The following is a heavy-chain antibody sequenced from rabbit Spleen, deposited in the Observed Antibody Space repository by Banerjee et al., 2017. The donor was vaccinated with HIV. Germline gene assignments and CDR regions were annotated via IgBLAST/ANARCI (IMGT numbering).Heavy chain of an antibody. V-gene: IGHV1S40*01. J-gene: IGHJ4*01. CDR2: AYGGSSGNT. Sequence: QSLEESGGGLVKPGASLTLTCTASGFSFNSGSGFSFNSGYDMCWVRQAPGKGLEWVACAYGGSSGNTYSATWAKGRFTVSKTASTTVTLQMTSLTDADTATYFCARGSAAMTMVITGFYFNLWGPGTLVPS. CDR3: ARGSAAMTMVITGFYFNL. CDR1: GFSFNSGSGFSFNSGYD. D-gene: IGHD2-1*01.